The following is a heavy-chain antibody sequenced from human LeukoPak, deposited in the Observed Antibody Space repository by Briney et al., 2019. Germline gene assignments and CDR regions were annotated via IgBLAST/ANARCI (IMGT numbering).Heavy chain of an antibody. D-gene: IGHD5-18*01. J-gene: IGHJ4*02. CDR1: GGSISSGDYY. V-gene: IGHV4-30-4*01. CDR2: IYYSGST. Sequence: SQTLSLTCTVSGGSISSGDYYWSWIRQPPGKGLEWIGYIYYSGSTYYNPSLKSRVTISVDTSKNQFSLKLSSVTAADTAVYYCARATGGYSYGLGVDYFDYWGQGTLVTVSS. CDR3: ARATGGYSYGLGVDYFDY.